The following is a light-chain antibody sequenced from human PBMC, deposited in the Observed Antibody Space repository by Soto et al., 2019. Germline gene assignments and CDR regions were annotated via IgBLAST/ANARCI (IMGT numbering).Light chain of an antibody. CDR2: GAS. CDR3: QQYNNWPPWT. V-gene: IGKV3D-15*01. CDR1: QSVSSN. J-gene: IGKJ1*01. Sequence: IVVTQSPATLALSAGKRATLSCRASQSVSSNLAWYQQKPGQAPRLLIYGASTRATGIPDRFSGSGSGTDFSLTISSLQSEDFAVYYCQQYNNWPPWTFGQGTKVDIK.